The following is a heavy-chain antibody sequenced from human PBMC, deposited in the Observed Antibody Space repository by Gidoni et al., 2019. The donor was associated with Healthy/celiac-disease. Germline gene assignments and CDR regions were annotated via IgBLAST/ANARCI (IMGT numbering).Heavy chain of an antibody. V-gene: IGHV4-39*01. Sequence: QLQLQESGPGLVKPSETLSLTCSVSGGSISSSSYYWGWIRQPPGKGLEWIGSIYDSGSTYYNPSIKSRVTITVETSKNQFSLKLSSVTAADTAVYYCARLYGMDVWGQGTTVTVSS. CDR1: GGSISSSSYY. CDR3: ARLYGMDV. CDR2: IYDSGST. J-gene: IGHJ6*02.